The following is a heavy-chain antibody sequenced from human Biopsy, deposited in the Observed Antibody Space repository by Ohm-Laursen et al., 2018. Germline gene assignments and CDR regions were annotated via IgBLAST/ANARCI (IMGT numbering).Heavy chain of an antibody. CDR2: ISANGATS. V-gene: IGHV3-23*01. D-gene: IGHD3-3*01. J-gene: IGHJ5*01. CDR3: AKGGSITIFGVVINNCFDP. Sequence: SLRLSCTASGFTYTTFAMSWVRQAPGKGPEWVSTISANGATSYYADSVKGRFTISRDNSKNTLYLQMNSVRADDTAIYYCAKGGSITIFGVVINNCFDPWGQGTTVTVSS. CDR1: GFTYTTFA.